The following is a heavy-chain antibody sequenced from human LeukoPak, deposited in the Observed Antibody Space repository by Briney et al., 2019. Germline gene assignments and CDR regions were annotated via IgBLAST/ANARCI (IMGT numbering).Heavy chain of an antibody. V-gene: IGHV4-59*01. CDR2: IYYSGGT. CDR1: GASISSYY. J-gene: IGHJ4*02. D-gene: IGHD3-22*01. Sequence: PSETLSLTCTVSGASISSYYWSWIRQPPGRGLEWSGSIYYSGGTNYNPSLTSRATISIDTSKNQFSLKFNSVTAADTAVYYCARGRVVGSDWGQGTLVTVSS. CDR3: ARGRVVGSD.